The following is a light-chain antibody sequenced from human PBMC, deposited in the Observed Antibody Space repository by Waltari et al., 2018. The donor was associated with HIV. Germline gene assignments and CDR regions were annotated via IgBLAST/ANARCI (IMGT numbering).Light chain of an antibody. Sequence: QSVLTQPPSVSEAPRQRVTISCSGSSSNIGNNAVNWSQQPPGKAPKLLIYYDDLLPSGVSDRFSGSKSGTSASLAISGLQSEDEADYYCAAAWDDSLNGPVFGGGTKLTVL. J-gene: IGLJ2*01. CDR2: YDD. CDR1: SSNIGNNA. CDR3: AAAWDDSLNGPV. V-gene: IGLV1-36*01.